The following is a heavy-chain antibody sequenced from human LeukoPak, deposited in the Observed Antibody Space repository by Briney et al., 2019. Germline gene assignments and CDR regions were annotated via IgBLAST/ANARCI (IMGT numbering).Heavy chain of an antibody. V-gene: IGHV3-7*01. CDR3: ATYTHWVAGDV. Sequence: GGSLRLSCAASGFTFSSYGMHWVRQAPGKGLEWAANMNQDGSDKDYVDSVKGRFTISRDNARNSLYLQMGSLRAEDTAVYYCATYTHWVAGDVWGQGTTVTVSS. CDR1: GFTFSSYG. CDR2: MNQDGSDK. D-gene: IGHD3-16*01. J-gene: IGHJ6*02.